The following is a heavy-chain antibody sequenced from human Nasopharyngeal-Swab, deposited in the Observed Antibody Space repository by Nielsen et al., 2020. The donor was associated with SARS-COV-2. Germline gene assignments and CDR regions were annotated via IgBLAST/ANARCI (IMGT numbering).Heavy chain of an antibody. CDR3: ARDGFLAASDAFDI. V-gene: IGHV3-53*05. J-gene: IGHJ3*02. CDR2: IYSGGST. Sequence: GESLKISCAASGFTVSSNYMSWVRQAPGKGMEWVSVIYSGGSTYYADSVKGRFTISRDNSKNTLYLQMNSLRAEDTAVYYCARDGFLAASDAFDIWGQGTMVTVSS. D-gene: IGHD3-3*01. CDR1: GFTVSSNY.